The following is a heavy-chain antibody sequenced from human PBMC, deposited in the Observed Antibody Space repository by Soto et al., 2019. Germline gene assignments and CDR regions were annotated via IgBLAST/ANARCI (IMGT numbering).Heavy chain of an antibody. CDR3: ARSGGYCSSTSCYWLYYYGMDV. CDR1: GFTFSSYG. J-gene: IGHJ6*02. Sequence: LRLSCAASGFTFSSYGMHWVRQAPGKGLEWVAVISYDGSNKYYADSVKGRFTISRDNSKNTLYLQMNSLRAEDTAVYYCARSGGYCSSTSCYWLYYYGMDVWGQGTTVTVSS. V-gene: IGHV3-30*03. CDR2: ISYDGSNK. D-gene: IGHD2-2*01.